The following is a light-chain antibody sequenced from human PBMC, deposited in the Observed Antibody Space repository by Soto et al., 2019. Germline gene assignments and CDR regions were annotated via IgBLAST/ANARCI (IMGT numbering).Light chain of an antibody. J-gene: IGLJ3*02. V-gene: IGLV2-14*01. CDR3: TSFTTTNIWV. CDR1: SSDIGIYNY. Sequence: QSALTQPASVSGSPGQSITISCTGTSSDIGIYNYVSWYQQHPGKAPKLVICEVSNRPSGVSSRFSGSKSGNTAFLTISGLRAEDEADYYCTSFTTTNIWVFGGGTKVTVL. CDR2: EVS.